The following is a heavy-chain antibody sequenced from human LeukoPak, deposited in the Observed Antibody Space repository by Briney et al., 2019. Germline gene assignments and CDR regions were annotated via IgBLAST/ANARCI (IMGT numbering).Heavy chain of an antibody. CDR2: ISAYNGNT. D-gene: IGHD6-13*01. CDR3: ARETGYSGGWYDDY. J-gene: IGHJ4*02. Sequence: ASVKVSCKASGYTFTNYGINWVRQAPGQGLEWMGWISAYNGNTKYAQRVQGRVTLTTDTSTSTAYMELRSLRFDDTAVYYCARETGYSGGWYDDYWGQGTLVTVSS. CDR1: GYTFTNYG. V-gene: IGHV1-18*01.